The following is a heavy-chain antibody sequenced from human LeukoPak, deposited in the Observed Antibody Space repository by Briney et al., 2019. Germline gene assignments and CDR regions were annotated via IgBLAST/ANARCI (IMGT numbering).Heavy chain of an antibody. V-gene: IGHV1-24*01. D-gene: IGHD6-13*01. CDR2: FDPEDGET. Sequence: ASVKVSCKVSGYTLTELSMHWVRQAPGKGLEWMGGFDPEDGETIYAQKFQGRVTMTEDTSTDIAYMELSSLRSEDTAVYYCATEWTSSQNPNDAFDIWGQGTMVTVSS. CDR3: ATEWTSSQNPNDAFDI. J-gene: IGHJ3*02. CDR1: GYTLTELS.